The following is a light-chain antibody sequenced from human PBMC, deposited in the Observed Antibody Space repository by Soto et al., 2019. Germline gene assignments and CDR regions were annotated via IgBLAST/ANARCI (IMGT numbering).Light chain of an antibody. Sequence: DIQMTQSPSSLSASVGDRVTITCQASQDISNYLNWYQQKPGKAPKHLIYDASNLETGVPSRFSGSGSGTDFTFTISSLQPEDNATYYCQQYDNLLTFGGGTKVEIK. CDR2: DAS. CDR1: QDISNY. CDR3: QQYDNLLT. V-gene: IGKV1-33*01. J-gene: IGKJ4*01.